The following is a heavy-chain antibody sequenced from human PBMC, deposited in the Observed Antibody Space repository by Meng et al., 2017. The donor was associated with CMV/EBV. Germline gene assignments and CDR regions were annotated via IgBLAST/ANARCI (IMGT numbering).Heavy chain of an antibody. CDR1: GYTLTGYS. J-gene: IGHJ4*02. CDR3: ARVGETIFGVVTHLDH. CDR2: INPNSGDA. Sequence: ASVNISCKASGYTLTGYSMHWVRQAPGQGLEWMGWINPNSGDAHYAQKFQGRVTMTRDTSISTAYMEVSSLRSDDTAVYYCARVGETIFGVVTHLDHWGQGTLVTVSS. D-gene: IGHD3-3*01. V-gene: IGHV1-2*02.